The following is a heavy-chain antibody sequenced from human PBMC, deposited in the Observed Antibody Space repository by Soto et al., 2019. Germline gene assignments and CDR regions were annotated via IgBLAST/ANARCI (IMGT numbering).Heavy chain of an antibody. V-gene: IGHV1-69*06. CDR2: IIPISGTT. J-gene: IGHJ4*02. CDR1: GGTFNNYA. CDR3: ARWGGLSCSGAASFKKPFDY. D-gene: IGHD2-15*01. Sequence: QVQLVQSGAEVKRPESSMKVSCKPSGGTFNNYAINWVRQAPGQGLEWMGAIIPISGTTKYAQKFQGRVTITADKSTSTVYMDLSSLRSEDTAVYYCARWGGLSCSGAASFKKPFDYWGQGTLVTVSS.